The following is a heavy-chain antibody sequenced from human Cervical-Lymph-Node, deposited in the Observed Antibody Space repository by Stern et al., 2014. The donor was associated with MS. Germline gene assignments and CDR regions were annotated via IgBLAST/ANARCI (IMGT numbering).Heavy chain of an antibody. Sequence: VQLVESGPGLVKPSQTLSLTCTVSGGSISSSGYYWSWIRQPADKGLEWIGRIHDSGSTYYNPSLKSRVTILMDTAQKPFSLKLTSVTAADTAVYYCATTRWDLFTWNWFDPWGQGTLVTVSS. J-gene: IGHJ5*02. CDR1: GGSISSSGYY. D-gene: IGHD1-26*01. CDR3: ATTRWDLFTWNWFDP. V-gene: IGHV4-61*02. CDR2: IHDSGST.